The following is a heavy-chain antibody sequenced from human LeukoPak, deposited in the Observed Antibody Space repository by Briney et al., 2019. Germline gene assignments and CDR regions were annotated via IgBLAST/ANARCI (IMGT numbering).Heavy chain of an antibody. CDR2: IYTSGST. J-gene: IGHJ5*02. D-gene: IGHD3-3*01. V-gene: IGHV4-4*09. CDR3: ARLGLYYDFWSGYLGYNWFDP. Sequence: SETLCLTCTVSGGSISRYYGSWVRQPPGKGLEWSGYIYTSGSTNYNPSLKSRVTISVDTSKDQFSLKLSSVTAADTAVYYCARLGLYYDFWSGYLGYNWFDPWGQGTLVTVSS. CDR1: GGSISRYY.